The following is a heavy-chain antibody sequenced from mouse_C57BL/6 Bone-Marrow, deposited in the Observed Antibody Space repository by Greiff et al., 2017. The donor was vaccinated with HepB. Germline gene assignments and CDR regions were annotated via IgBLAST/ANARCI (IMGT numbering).Heavy chain of an antibody. CDR2: IYPGGGYT. D-gene: IGHD1-1*01. J-gene: IGHJ4*01. V-gene: IGHV1-63*01. CDR3: ARSDTTVVATDYYAMDY. CDR1: GYTFTNYW. Sequence: VQLQQSGAELVRPGTSVKMSCKASGYTFTNYWIGWAKQRPGHGLEWIGDIYPGGGYTNYNEKFKGKATLTADKSSSTAYMQFSSLTSEDSAIYYWARSDTTVVATDYYAMDYWGQGTSVTVSS.